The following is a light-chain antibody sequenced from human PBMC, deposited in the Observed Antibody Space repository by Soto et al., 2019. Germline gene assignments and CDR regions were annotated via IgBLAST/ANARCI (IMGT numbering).Light chain of an antibody. V-gene: IGLV2-14*01. CDR1: SSDVGGYNY. Sequence: QSALTQPASVSGSPGQSITISCTGTSSDVGGYNYVSWYQQHPGKAPKLMIYDVSNRPSGVSNRFSGSKSGNTASLTISGLQAEDEADDYCSSYTSSRTLVFGGGTKLTVL. CDR2: DVS. CDR3: SSYTSSRTLV. J-gene: IGLJ2*01.